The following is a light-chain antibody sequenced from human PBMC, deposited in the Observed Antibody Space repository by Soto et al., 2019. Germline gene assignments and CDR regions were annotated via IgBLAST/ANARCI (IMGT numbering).Light chain of an antibody. CDR1: SSNIGAGYD. J-gene: IGLJ2*01. CDR2: VSR. V-gene: IGLV1-40*01. Sequence: QSVLTQPPSVSGAPGQRVTISCSGSSSNIGAGYDVHWYQQLPGTAPRLLIYVSRNRPSGVPDRFSGSKSGTSASLAITGLQTDDEADYYCQSFDKYLSAVVFGGGTKVTVL. CDR3: QSFDKYLSAVV.